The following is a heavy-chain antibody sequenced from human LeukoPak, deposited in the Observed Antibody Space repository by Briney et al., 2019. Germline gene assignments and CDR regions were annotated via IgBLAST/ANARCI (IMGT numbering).Heavy chain of an antibody. Sequence: VASVKVSCKASGYTFTGYHMHWVRQAPGQGLEWMGWINPNSGDTNYAQKFQGRVAMTRDTSIGTAFMELTRLRSDDTAVYYCARDYCSSTSCLFDYWGQGTLVTVSS. J-gene: IGHJ4*02. D-gene: IGHD2-2*01. CDR3: ARDYCSSTSCLFDY. CDR2: INPNSGDT. CDR1: GYTFTGYH. V-gene: IGHV1-2*02.